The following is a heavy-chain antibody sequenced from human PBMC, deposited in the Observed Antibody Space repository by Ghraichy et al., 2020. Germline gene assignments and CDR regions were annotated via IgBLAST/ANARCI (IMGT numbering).Heavy chain of an antibody. CDR3: ARDSLLSCSSTSCYGRPLKYGMDV. D-gene: IGHD2-2*01. CDR2: ISYDGSNK. CDR1: GFTFSSYA. V-gene: IGHV3-30-3*01. J-gene: IGHJ6*02. Sequence: GGSLRLSCAASGFTFSSYAMHWVRQAPGKGLEWVAVISYDGSNKYYADSVKGRFTISRDNSKNTLYLQMNSLRAEDTAVYYCARDSLLSCSSTSCYGRPLKYGMDVWGQGTTVTVSS.